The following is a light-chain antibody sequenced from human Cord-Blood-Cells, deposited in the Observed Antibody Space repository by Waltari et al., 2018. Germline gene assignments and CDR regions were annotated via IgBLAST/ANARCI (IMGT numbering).Light chain of an antibody. CDR3: QQSYSTPRYT. J-gene: IGKJ2*01. CDR2: AAS. CDR1: QSSSSY. Sequence: DIQLTQSPSSLSASVGDSVTITCRASQSSSSYLNWYQQKPGKAPKPLIYAASSLQSGVPSRFSGSGSGTDFTLTISSLQPEDFATYYCQQSYSTPRYTFGQGTKLEIK. V-gene: IGKV1-39*01.